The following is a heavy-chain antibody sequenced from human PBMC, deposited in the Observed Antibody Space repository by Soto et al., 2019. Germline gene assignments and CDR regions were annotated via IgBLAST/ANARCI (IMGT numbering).Heavy chain of an antibody. CDR2: IYYSGST. CDR1: GYPISSCDYY. Sequence: SETLSLTCAVSGYPISSCDYYWSWMRQPPGKGLEWIGYIYYSGSTYYNPSLKSRVTISVDTSKNQFSLKLSSVTAADTAVYYCARVNSTTPPLSDYWGQGTLVTV. CDR3: ARVNSTTPPLSDY. V-gene: IGHV4-30-4*01. D-gene: IGHD2-2*01. J-gene: IGHJ4*02.